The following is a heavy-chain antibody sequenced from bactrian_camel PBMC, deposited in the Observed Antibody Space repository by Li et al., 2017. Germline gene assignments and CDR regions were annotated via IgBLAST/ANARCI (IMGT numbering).Heavy chain of an antibody. D-gene: IGHD4*01. CDR3: AAAPHMPYYSDYVDDFGH. J-gene: IGHJ6*01. CDR1: GVTFEGAD. CDR2: ISSDGRT. V-gene: IGHV3S10*01. Sequence: VQLVESGGGSVQTGETLRLSCLGVGVTFEGADVNWSRQPPGKRCELVASISSDGRTYYTDSVKGRFTISQDNAKNTVYLQMNALKPEDTALYYCAAAPHMPYYSDYVDDFGHWGQGTQVTVS.